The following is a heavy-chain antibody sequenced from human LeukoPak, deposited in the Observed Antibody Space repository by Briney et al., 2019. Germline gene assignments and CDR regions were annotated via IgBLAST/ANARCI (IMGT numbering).Heavy chain of an antibody. CDR2: ISGSGGST. J-gene: IGHJ4*02. D-gene: IGHD5-24*01. Sequence: GGSLRLSCAASGFTFSSYAMSWVRQAPGKGLEWVSAISGSGGSTYYADSVKGRFTISRDNSKNTLYLQMNSLRAEDTAVYYCAKDQGMATHLYYFDYWGQGTLVTVSS. V-gene: IGHV3-23*01. CDR3: AKDQGMATHLYYFDY. CDR1: GFTFSSYA.